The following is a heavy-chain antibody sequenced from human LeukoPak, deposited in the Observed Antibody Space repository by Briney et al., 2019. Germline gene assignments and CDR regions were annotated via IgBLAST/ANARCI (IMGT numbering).Heavy chain of an antibody. Sequence: GGSLRLSCAASGFTFSSYAMSWVRQAPGKGLEWVSAISGSGGSTYYADSVKGRFTIPRDNSKNTPYLQMNSLRAEDTAVYYCAKGETTYYDYVWGSYVYDYWGQGTLVTVSS. J-gene: IGHJ4*02. CDR2: ISGSGGST. D-gene: IGHD3-16*01. CDR3: AKGETTYYDYVWGSYVYDY. V-gene: IGHV3-23*01. CDR1: GFTFSSYA.